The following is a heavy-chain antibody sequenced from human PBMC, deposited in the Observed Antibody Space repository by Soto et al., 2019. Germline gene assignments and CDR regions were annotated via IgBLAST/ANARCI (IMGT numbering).Heavy chain of an antibody. Sequence: GGSLRLSCSTSVFSFSNYGMNWFRQAPGKGLEWVSGITKTGRSTFIADSVRGRFTISRDNLKNIMYLQMNSLRVDDTALYYCTKDAEAYDFAFDKWGQGTMVTVSS. V-gene: IGHV3-23*01. CDR3: TKDAEAYDFAFDK. CDR1: VFSFSNYG. J-gene: IGHJ3*02. CDR2: ITKTGRST. D-gene: IGHD3-3*01.